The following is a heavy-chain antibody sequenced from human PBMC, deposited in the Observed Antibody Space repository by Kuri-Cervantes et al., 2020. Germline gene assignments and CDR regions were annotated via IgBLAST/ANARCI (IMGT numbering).Heavy chain of an antibody. CDR2: ISSSSSTI. J-gene: IGHJ3*02. V-gene: IGHV3-48*04. D-gene: IGHD1-26*01. CDR3: AREGATNAFDI. CDR1: GFTFSSYS. Sequence: GGSLRLSCAASGFTFSSYSMNWVRQAPGKGLEWVSYISSSSSTIYYADSVKGRFTISRDNAKNSLYLQMNSLRAEDTAVYYCAREGATNAFDIWGQGTMVTVSS.